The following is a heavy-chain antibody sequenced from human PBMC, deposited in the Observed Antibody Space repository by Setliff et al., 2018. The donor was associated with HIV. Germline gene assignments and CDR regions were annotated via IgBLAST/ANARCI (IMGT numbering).Heavy chain of an antibody. CDR2: IKSKSDGGAV. CDR3: TTGTRLVD. V-gene: IGHV3-15*06. CDR1: GFIFSNYD. Sequence: GGSLRLSCAASGFIFSNYDMNWVRQTPGKGLDWVGRIKSKSDGGAVHYAAPVKGRFTISRDDSQDTLYLEMNSLTNEDTAMYYCTTGTRLVDWGQGALVTVSS. D-gene: IGHD2-21*01. J-gene: IGHJ4*02.